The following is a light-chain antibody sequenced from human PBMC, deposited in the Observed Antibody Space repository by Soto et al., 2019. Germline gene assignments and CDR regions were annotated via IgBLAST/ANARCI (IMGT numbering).Light chain of an antibody. CDR2: DVS. CDR3: SSYTSTSTGV. Sequence: QSALTQPASVSGSPGQSITISCTGTSSGVGGYNYVSWYQHHPGKAPKLMIYDVSNRPSGVSNRFSGSKSGNTASLTISGLQAEDEADYYCSSYTSTSTGVFGGGTKVTVL. CDR1: SSGVGGYNY. V-gene: IGLV2-14*03. J-gene: IGLJ3*02.